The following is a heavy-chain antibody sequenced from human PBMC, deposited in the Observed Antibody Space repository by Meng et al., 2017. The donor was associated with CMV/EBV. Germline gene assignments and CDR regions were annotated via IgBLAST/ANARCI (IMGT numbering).Heavy chain of an antibody. CDR2: ISSSSSTI. CDR3: ARDPGLYDPLADYYYGMDV. J-gene: IGHJ6*02. CDR1: VFTFSSYS. V-gene: IGHV3-48*04. D-gene: IGHD2-2*02. Sequence: GESLKISCAASVFTFSSYSMNWVRQAPGKGLEWVSYISSSSSTIYYADSVKGRFTISRDNAKNSLYLQMNSLRAEDTAVYYCARDPGLYDPLADYYYGMDVWGQGTTVTVSS.